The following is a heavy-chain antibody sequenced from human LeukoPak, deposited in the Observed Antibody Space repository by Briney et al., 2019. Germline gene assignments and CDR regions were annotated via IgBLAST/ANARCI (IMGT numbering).Heavy chain of an antibody. V-gene: IGHV1-69*13. CDR1: XXTXXSXX. CDR2: IXPIFGTA. Sequence: VXXSCKASXXTXXSXXISWVRXAPGQGLXWMXXIXPIFGTANYAQKFQGRVTITADESTSTAYMELSSLRSEDTAVYYCARATTDYTTTVYGMDVWGQGTTVTVSS. CDR3: ARATTDYTTTVYGMDV. D-gene: IGHD4-11*01. J-gene: IGHJ6*02.